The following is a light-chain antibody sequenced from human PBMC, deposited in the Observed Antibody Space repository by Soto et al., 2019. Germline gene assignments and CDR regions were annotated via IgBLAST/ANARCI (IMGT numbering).Light chain of an antibody. J-gene: IGKJ3*01. CDR2: DAS. V-gene: IGKV3-11*01. CDR1: VSVNNY. CDR3: QQRSNWPFT. Sequence: EIVLTQSPATLSLSPGKRATLSCRASVSVNNYLVWYQQKPGQAPRLLIYDASNRATGIPARFSGSGYGTHLTLTVRSLEPEDFAVYYCQQRSNWPFTFGPGTTVEI.